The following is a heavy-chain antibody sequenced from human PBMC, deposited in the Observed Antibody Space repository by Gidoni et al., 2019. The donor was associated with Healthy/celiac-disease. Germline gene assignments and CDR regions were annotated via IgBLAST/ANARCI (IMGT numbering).Heavy chain of an antibody. CDR2: IKQDGSEK. V-gene: IGHV3-7*03. CDR3: AREMATIGYGMDV. D-gene: IGHD5-12*01. Sequence: EVQLVESGGGLVQPGGSLSLSCAASGFTFSSYWMRWVRQAPGKGLEWVANIKQDGSEKYYVDSVKGRFTISRDNAKNSLYLQMNSLRAEDTAVYYCAREMATIGYGMDVWGQGTTVTVSS. J-gene: IGHJ6*02. CDR1: GFTFSSYW.